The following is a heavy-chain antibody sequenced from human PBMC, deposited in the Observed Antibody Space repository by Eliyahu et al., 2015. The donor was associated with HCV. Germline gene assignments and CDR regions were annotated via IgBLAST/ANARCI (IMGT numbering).Heavy chain of an antibody. D-gene: IGHD6-19*01. J-gene: IGHJ6*02. CDR1: GYTXTDXF. V-gene: IGHV1-2*06. Sequence: QVQLVQSGAEVXKPGASVKVSCKXSGYTXTDXFMHWXRXAPGQGLEWMGRINPDSGGTNYAQTFQGRVTLTSDASISTAYMELSGLRSDDTAVYYCATPRGVDDSGWGSPIYYYYGMDVWGQGTTVSVSS. CDR2: INPDSGGT. CDR3: ATPRGVDDSGWGSPIYYYYGMDV.